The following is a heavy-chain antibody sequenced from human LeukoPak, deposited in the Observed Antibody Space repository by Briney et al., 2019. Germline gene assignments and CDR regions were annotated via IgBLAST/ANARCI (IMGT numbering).Heavy chain of an antibody. Sequence: PGGSLRLSCAASGFTFSTSWMHWVRQAPGKGLEWVSVIYSGGSTYYADSVKGRFTISRDNSKNTLYLQMNSLRAEDTAVYYCAKRGVAGTEYYFDYWGQGTLVTVSS. D-gene: IGHD6-19*01. CDR2: IYSGGST. CDR1: GFTFSTSW. J-gene: IGHJ4*02. V-gene: IGHV3-53*01. CDR3: AKRGVAGTEYYFDY.